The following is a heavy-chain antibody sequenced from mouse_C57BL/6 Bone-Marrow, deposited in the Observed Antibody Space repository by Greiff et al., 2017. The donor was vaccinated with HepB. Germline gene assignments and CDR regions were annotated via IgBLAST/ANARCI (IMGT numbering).Heavy chain of an antibody. CDR3: ACYDYDGPFAY. Sequence: EVQLQQSGPELVKPGASVKISCKASGYTFTDYYMNWVKQSHGKSLEWIGDINPNNGGTSYNQKFKGKATLTVDKSSSTAYMELRSLTSEDSAVYYCACYDYDGPFAYWGQGTLVTVSA. J-gene: IGHJ3*01. CDR2: INPNNGGT. D-gene: IGHD2-4*01. CDR1: GYTFTDYY. V-gene: IGHV1-26*01.